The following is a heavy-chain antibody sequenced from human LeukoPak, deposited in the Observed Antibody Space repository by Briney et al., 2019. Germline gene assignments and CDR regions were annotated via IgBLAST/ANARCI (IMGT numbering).Heavy chain of an antibody. CDR2: IKQDGSEK. J-gene: IGHJ4*02. CDR1: GGSITNTNYW. Sequence: PSETLSLTCGVSGGSITNTNYWTWVRQAPGKGLEWVANIKQDGSEKYYVDSVKGRFTISRDNAKNSLYLQMNSLRAEDTALYYCARHNPLWGYWGQGTLVTVSS. V-gene: IGHV3-7*04. CDR3: ARHNPLWGY. D-gene: IGHD1-14*01.